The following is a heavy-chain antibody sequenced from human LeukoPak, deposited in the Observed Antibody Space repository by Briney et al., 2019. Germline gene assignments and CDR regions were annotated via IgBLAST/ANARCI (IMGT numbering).Heavy chain of an antibody. D-gene: IGHD5-18*01. CDR2: IYSGGST. V-gene: IGHV3-53*01. Sequence: GGSLRLSCAASGLIVSSNYMSGVRQAPGKGLEWVSVIYSGGSTYYANSVKGRFIISRDDSKNTLYLQMNSLRAEDTAVYHCARGPRYSYGDFDHWGQGTLVTVSS. CDR3: ARGPRYSYGDFDH. J-gene: IGHJ4*02. CDR1: GLIVSSNY.